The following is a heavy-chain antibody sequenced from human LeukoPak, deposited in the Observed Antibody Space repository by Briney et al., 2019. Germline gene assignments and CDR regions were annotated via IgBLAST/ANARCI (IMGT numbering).Heavy chain of an antibody. CDR1: GGSISSSSYY. CDR3: ARTRSRLGYFDY. Sequence: KSSETLSLTCTVSGGSISSSSYYWGWIRQPPGKGLEWIGTISYSGRTYYNPSLKSRVTISVDMSKNQFSLKLSSLTAADTAVYYCARTRSRLGYFDYWGQGTLVTVSS. D-gene: IGHD6-6*01. V-gene: IGHV4-39*07. CDR2: ISYSGRT. J-gene: IGHJ4*02.